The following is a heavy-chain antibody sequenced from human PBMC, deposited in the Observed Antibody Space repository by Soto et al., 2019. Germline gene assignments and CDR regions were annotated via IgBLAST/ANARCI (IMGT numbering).Heavy chain of an antibody. D-gene: IGHD1-20*01. Sequence: QVQLVQSGAEVKKPGASVKVSCKASGYTFTSYAMHWVRQAPGQRLEWMGWINAGNGNTKYSQKFQGRVTITRDTSTSTPYMKLSRLSSEDTAVYYCARCITLAGYYWGQGTLVTVSS. CDR1: GYTFTSYA. CDR2: INAGNGNT. J-gene: IGHJ4*02. V-gene: IGHV1-3*01. CDR3: ARCITLAGYY.